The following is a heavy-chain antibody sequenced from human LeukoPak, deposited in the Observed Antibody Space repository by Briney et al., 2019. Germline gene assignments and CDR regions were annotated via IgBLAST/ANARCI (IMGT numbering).Heavy chain of an antibody. CDR1: GFTFSSYG. D-gene: IGHD6-6*01. J-gene: IGHJ4*02. CDR3: AKDRSFDY. CDR2: ISYDGTNK. Sequence: GGSLRLSCAASGFTFSSYGMHWVRQAPGKGLEWVAVISYDGTNKYYADSVKGRFTISRDNSKNTLYLQMNSLRAEDTAVYYCAKDRSFDYWGQGTLVTVSS. V-gene: IGHV3-30*18.